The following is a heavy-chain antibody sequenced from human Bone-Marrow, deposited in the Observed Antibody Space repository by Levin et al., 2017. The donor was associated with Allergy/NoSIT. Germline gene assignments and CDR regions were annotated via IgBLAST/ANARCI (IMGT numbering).Heavy chain of an antibody. CDR3: ARDRMLRGGTYGLDV. CDR1: GFNFPDHY. J-gene: IGHJ3*01. D-gene: IGHD3-10*01. Sequence: GGSLRLSCTASGFNFPDHYMNWIRQSPGKGLEWVSSISTSGYIIYYADSVKGRFTISRDNAKNSLYLQMSSLRVEDTAVYYCARDRMLRGGTYGLDVWGHGTMVTVSS. V-gene: IGHV3-11*01. CDR2: ISTSGYII.